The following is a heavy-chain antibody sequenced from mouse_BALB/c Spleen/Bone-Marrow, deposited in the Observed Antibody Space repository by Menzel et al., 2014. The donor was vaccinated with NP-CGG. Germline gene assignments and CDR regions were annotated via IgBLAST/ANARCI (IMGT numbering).Heavy chain of an antibody. CDR3: AKNQDAFDY. Sequence: EVKLGESGGGLVQPGGSLKLYCAASGFTFSNYGMSWVRQTPHKKLELVATINSNGGITYYPDSVKGRFTISRDNAKNTLYLQMSSLKSEDTAMYYCAKNQDAFDYWAKGTSPTASS. J-gene: IGHJ2*02. CDR2: INSNGGIT. V-gene: IGHV5-6-3*01. CDR1: GFTFSNYG. D-gene: IGHD3-2*02.